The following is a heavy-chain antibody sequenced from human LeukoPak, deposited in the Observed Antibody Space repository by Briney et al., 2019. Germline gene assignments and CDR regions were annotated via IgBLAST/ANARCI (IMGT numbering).Heavy chain of an antibody. J-gene: IGHJ4*02. CDR2: IIPIFGTA. V-gene: IGHV1-69*05. CDR1: GGTFSSYA. CDR3: ARGDGYSYGLFDY. Sequence: SVKVSCKASGGTFSSYAISWVRQAPGQGLEWMGGIIPIFGTANYAQKFQGRVTITTDESTSTAYMELSSLRSEDTAVYYCARGDGYSYGLFDYWGQGTLVTVSS. D-gene: IGHD5-18*01.